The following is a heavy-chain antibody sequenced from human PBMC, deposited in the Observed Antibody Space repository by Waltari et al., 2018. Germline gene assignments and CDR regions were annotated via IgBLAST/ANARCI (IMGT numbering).Heavy chain of an antibody. Sequence: QVQLVQSGAEVKKPGSSVKVSCKASGGTFSSYAISWVRQAPGQGLEWMGGIIPIVGTANYAQKFQGRVTITTDESTSTAYMELSSLRSEDTAVYYCARGSLDCSSTSCHYYYMDVWGKGTTVTVSS. D-gene: IGHD2-2*01. CDR3: ARGSLDCSSTSCHYYYMDV. V-gene: IGHV1-69*05. J-gene: IGHJ6*03. CDR2: IIPIVGTA. CDR1: GGTFSSYA.